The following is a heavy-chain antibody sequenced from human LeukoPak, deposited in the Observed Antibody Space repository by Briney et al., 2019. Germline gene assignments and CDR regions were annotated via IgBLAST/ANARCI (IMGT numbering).Heavy chain of an antibody. D-gene: IGHD4-23*01. CDR2: IYYSGST. Sequence: SETLSLTCTVSGGSISSYYWSWIRQPPGKGLEWIGYIYYSGSTNYNPSRKSRVTISIDTSKNQFSLKLTSVTAADTAVYYCARHGRIGGNSEGDAFDIWGQGTMVTVSS. CDR3: ARHGRIGGNSEGDAFDI. J-gene: IGHJ3*02. V-gene: IGHV4-59*08. CDR1: GGSISSYY.